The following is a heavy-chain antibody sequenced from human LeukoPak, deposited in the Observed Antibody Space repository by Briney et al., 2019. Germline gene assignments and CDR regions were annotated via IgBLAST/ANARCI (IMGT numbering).Heavy chain of an antibody. V-gene: IGHV4-59*08. Sequence: SETLSLTCTVSGGSISSYYWSWIRQPPGKGLEWIGYIYYSGSTNYNPSLKSRVTISVDTSKNQFSLKLSSVTAADTAVYYCAGSMVRGGLIDYWGQGTLVTVSS. CDR2: IYYSGST. CDR3: AGSMVRGGLIDY. D-gene: IGHD3-10*01. CDR1: GGSISSYY. J-gene: IGHJ4*02.